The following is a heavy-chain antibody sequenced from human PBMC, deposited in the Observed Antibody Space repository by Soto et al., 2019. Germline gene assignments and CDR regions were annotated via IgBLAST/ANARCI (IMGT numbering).Heavy chain of an antibody. CDR2: IIPIFGTA. D-gene: IGHD6-19*01. V-gene: IGHV1-69*13. J-gene: IGHJ4*02. Sequence: SVKVSCKASGGTFSSYAISWVRQAPGQGLEWMGGIIPIFGTANYAQKFQGRVTITADESTSTAYMELSSLRSEDTAVYYCARAPVVAGAPKYYFDYWGQGTLVTVS. CDR1: GGTFSSYA. CDR3: ARAPVVAGAPKYYFDY.